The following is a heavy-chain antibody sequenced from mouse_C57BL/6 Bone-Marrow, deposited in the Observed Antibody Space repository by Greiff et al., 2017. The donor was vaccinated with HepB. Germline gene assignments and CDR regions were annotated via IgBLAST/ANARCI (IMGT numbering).Heavy chain of an antibody. D-gene: IGHD2-3*01. Sequence: VQLQQSGPELVKPGASEKLSCKASGYTFTSYDINWVKQRPGQGLEWIGWIYPRDGSTKYNEKFKGKATLTVDTSSSTAYMELHSLTSEDSAVYFCARWTEFYDGYYDYWGQGTLVTVSA. CDR3: ARWTEFYDGYYDY. CDR1: GYTFTSYD. V-gene: IGHV1-85*01. J-gene: IGHJ3*01. CDR2: IYPRDGST.